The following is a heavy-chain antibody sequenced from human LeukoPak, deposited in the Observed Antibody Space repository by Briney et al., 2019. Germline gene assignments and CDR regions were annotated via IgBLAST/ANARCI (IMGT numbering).Heavy chain of an antibody. CDR1: GFTFSSYA. CDR3: ARGGSSGWSLYYFDY. Sequence: GGSLRLSCAASGFTFSSYAMSWVRQAPGKGLEWVGRTKNKANGYTTEYAASVKGRFTILRDESKTSLHLQMNSLQTEDTAVYYCARGGSSGWSLYYFDYWGQGTLVTVSS. CDR2: TKNKANGYTT. V-gene: IGHV3-72*01. D-gene: IGHD6-19*01. J-gene: IGHJ4*02.